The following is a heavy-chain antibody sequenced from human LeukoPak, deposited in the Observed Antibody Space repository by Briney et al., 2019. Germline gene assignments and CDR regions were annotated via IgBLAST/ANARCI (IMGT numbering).Heavy chain of an antibody. D-gene: IGHD3-9*01. V-gene: IGHV1-8*03. J-gene: IGHJ4*02. CDR1: GYTFTSYD. CDR3: ARLDILTGYYD. CDR2: MNPNSGNT. Sequence: ASVKVSCKASGYTFTSYDINWVRQATGQGLEWMGWMNPNSGNTGYAQKFQGRVTITRNTSVSTAYTELSSLRSEDTAVYYCARLDILTGYYDWGQGTLVTVSS.